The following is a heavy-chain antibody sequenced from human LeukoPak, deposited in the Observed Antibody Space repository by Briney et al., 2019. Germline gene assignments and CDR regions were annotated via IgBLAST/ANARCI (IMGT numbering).Heavy chain of an antibody. D-gene: IGHD3-3*01. CDR2: ISGSGGDT. CDR3: AARRGYYHYMDV. CDR1: GFTFSKSA. Sequence: GGSLRLSCVASGFTFSKSAMSWVRQPPGKGLEWVSAISGSGGDTYYADSVKGRFTISRDNSKNTLSLQMNSLTAEDTAVYYCAARRGYYHYMDVWGKGTTVTVSS. V-gene: IGHV3-23*01. J-gene: IGHJ6*03.